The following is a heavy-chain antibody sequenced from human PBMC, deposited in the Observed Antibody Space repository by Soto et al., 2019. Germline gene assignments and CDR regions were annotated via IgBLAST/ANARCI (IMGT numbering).Heavy chain of an antibody. D-gene: IGHD2-15*01. V-gene: IGHV1-69*13. J-gene: IGHJ6*02. Sequence: SVKVSCKASGGTFSSYAISWVRQAPGQGLEWMGGIIPIFGTANYAQKFQGRVTITADESTSTAYMELSSLRSEATAVYYCARDPVVAAPPAGYYYYGMDVWGQGTTVT. CDR3: ARDPVVAAPPAGYYYYGMDV. CDR1: GGTFSSYA. CDR2: IIPIFGTA.